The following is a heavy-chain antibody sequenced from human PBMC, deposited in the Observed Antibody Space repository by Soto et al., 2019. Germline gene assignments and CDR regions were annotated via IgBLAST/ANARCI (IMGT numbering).Heavy chain of an antibody. D-gene: IGHD5-18*01. CDR3: AREGYGYGFYY. CDR2: INPSGGST. V-gene: IGHV1-46*01. CDR1: GYTFTSYY. Sequence: ASVKVSCKASGYTFTSYYMHWVPQAPGQGLEWMGIINPSGGSTSYAQKFQGRVTMTRDTSTSTVYMELSSLRSEDTAVYYCAREGYGYGFYYWGQGTLVTVSS. J-gene: IGHJ4*02.